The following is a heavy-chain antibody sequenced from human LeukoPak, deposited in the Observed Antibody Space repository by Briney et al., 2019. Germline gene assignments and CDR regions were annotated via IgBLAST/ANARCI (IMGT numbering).Heavy chain of an antibody. CDR2: IGDSGGGT. Sequence: GGSLRLSCVASGFSFSTYAGGWVRQAPGKGLEWVSVIGDSGGGTHYADSVKGRFTISRDNSRNTLYLQMNSLRDEDTAIYYCARVRGAITYYFDYCGQGTLVTVSS. D-gene: IGHD1-26*01. V-gene: IGHV3-23*01. CDR3: ARVRGAITYYFDY. J-gene: IGHJ4*02. CDR1: GFSFSTYA.